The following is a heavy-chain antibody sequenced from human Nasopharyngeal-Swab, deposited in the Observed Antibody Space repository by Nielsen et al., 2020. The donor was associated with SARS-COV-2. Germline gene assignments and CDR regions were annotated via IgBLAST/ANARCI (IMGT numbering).Heavy chain of an antibody. CDR1: GYTFTSYY. V-gene: IGHV1-46*01. Sequence: ASVKVSCKASGYTFTSYYMHWVRQAPGQGLEWMGIINPSGGSTTYAQRFQGRVTMTRDTSTSTVYMELSSLRSEDTAVYYCARVPRFGDSYYYMDAWGKGTTVTVSS. D-gene: IGHD3-10*01. CDR3: ARVPRFGDSYYYMDA. CDR2: INPSGGST. J-gene: IGHJ6*03.